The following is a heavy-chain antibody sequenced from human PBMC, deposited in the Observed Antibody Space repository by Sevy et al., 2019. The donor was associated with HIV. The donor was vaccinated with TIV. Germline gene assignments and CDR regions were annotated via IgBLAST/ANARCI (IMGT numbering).Heavy chain of an antibody. Sequence: ASVKVSCKASGYTFTGYYMHWVRQAPGQGLEWMGWINPNSGGTNYTQKFQGRVTMTRDTSSSTAYMELSRLRSDDTAVYYCARGDIVVVRVAIAGGYFQHWGQGTLVTVSS. V-gene: IGHV1-2*02. D-gene: IGHD2-2*01. CDR3: ARGDIVVVRVAIAGGYFQH. CDR1: GYTFTGYY. CDR2: INPNSGGT. J-gene: IGHJ1*01.